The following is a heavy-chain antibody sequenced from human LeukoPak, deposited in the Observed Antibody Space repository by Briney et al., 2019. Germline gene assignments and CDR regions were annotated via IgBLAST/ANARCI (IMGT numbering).Heavy chain of an antibody. J-gene: IGHJ3*02. CDR3: ARSYGDYGLDI. CDR1: GFTFDDYG. Sequence: PGGSLRLSCATSGFTFDDYGMSWVRQAPGKGLEWVSGIDWNGGSTGYADSVKGRFTISRDNAKNLLYLQMNSLRAEDTAVYYCARSYGDYGLDIWGQGTMVTVSS. CDR2: IDWNGGST. V-gene: IGHV3-20*04. D-gene: IGHD4-17*01.